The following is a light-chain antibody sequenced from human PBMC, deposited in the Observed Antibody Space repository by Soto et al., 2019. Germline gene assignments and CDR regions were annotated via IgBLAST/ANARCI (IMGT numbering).Light chain of an antibody. V-gene: IGKV3D-15*01. CDR1: QSVNNR. J-gene: IGKJ2*01. CDR2: SAT. Sequence: VMTQFPATLSASPGERVALSCRPSQSVNNRLAWYQQRPGQAPRLLIYSATLRAAGVPDRFTGRGSGTEFTLIISSLQPEDYGVYYCQQYNAWPPHTFGQGTRVE. CDR3: QQYNAWPPHT.